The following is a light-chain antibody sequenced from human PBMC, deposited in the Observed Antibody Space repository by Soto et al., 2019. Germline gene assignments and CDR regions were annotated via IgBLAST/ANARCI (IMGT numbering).Light chain of an antibody. CDR1: QSVSSY. V-gene: IGKV3-11*01. CDR3: QQRSNWPPYT. Sequence: EIVLTQSRATLSLSPGERATLSCRASQSVSSYLAWYQHKPGQAPRLLIYDASNRATGIPARFSGSGSGTDFTLTISSLEPEDFAVYYCQQRSNWPPYTFGQGTKLEIK. J-gene: IGKJ2*01. CDR2: DAS.